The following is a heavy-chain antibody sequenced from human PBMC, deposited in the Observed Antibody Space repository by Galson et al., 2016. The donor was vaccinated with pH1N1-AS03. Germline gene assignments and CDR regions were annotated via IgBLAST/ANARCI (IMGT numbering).Heavy chain of an antibody. CDR3: ARALKPDFWTGYAKNYLDP. J-gene: IGHJ5*02. V-gene: IGHV4-4*02. CDR1: GGSIIGRNG. Sequence: LSLTCAVSGGSIIGRNGWSWVRQPPGKGLEWIGEIFHSGTTNFNPSLKSRATLSLDKSKNQFSLKLTSVSAADTAVYYCARALKPDFWTGYAKNYLDPWGQGTLVTVSS. CDR2: IFHSGTT. D-gene: IGHD3/OR15-3a*01.